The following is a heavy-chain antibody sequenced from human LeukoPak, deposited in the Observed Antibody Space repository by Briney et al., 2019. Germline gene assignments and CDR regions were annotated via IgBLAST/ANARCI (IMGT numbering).Heavy chain of an antibody. D-gene: IGHD4-17*01. CDR1: GYTFTSYG. CDR3: AKTTVTSEEYFYYYMDV. J-gene: IGHJ6*03. V-gene: IGHV1-18*01. CDR2: ISAYNGNT. Sequence: ASVKVSCKASGYTFTSYGISWVRQAPGQGPEWMGWISAYNGNTNYAQKLQGRVTMTTDTSTSTAYMELRSLRSDDTAVYYCAKTTVTSEEYFYYYMDVWGKGTTVTVSS.